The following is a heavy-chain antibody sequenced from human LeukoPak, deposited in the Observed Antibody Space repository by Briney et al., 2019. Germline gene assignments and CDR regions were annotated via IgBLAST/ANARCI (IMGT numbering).Heavy chain of an antibody. D-gene: IGHD2-15*01. CDR3: ASGGTGARKFYSDPFHY. Sequence: GGSLRLSCAASGFTVSNNYMSWVRQAPGRGLEWFSILYSAGATYYTDSVRGRFTISRDSSKNTMCLQMNSLRAEDTAVYYCASGGTGARKFYSDPFHYWGQGTLVTVSS. V-gene: IGHV3-53*01. J-gene: IGHJ4*02. CDR2: LYSAGAT. CDR1: GFTVSNNY.